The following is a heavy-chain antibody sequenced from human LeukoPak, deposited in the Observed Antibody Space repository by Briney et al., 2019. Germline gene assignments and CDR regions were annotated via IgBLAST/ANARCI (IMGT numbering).Heavy chain of an antibody. J-gene: IGHJ4*02. CDR1: GITFSRYW. CDR2: IKQDGGEK. Sequence: GGSLRLSCVDSGITFSRYWMTWVRQAPGKGLEWVANIKQDGGEKYYVDSVKGRFTISRDNAKNSLYLQMNSLRVEDTAVYYCARDGRPLDYWGQGTLVTVSS. CDR3: ARDGRPLDY. V-gene: IGHV3-7*03.